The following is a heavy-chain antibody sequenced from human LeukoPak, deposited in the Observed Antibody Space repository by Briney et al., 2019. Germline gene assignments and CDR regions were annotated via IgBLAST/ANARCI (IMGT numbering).Heavy chain of an antibody. Sequence: GGSLRLSCAASGFTVSSNYMSWVRQAPGKGLKWVSVIYSGGYTHYADSVKGQFTISRDNSKNTLYLQMNSLRAEDTAVYYCARSPTFGSGGYDYFDPWGQGTLVTVSS. J-gene: IGHJ5*02. D-gene: IGHD3-10*01. CDR2: IYSGGYT. CDR3: ARSPTFGSGGYDYFDP. V-gene: IGHV3-66*02. CDR1: GFTVSSNY.